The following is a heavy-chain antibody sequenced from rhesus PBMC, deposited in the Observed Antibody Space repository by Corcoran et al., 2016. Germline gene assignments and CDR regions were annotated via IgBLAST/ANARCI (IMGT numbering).Heavy chain of an antibody. CDR2: ISESGGAI. J-gene: IGHJ5-2*02. CDR1: GFTFSSYV. V-gene: IGHV3S26*01. D-gene: IGHD3-3*01. Sequence: DVQLVESGGGLVKPGGSLRLSCVASGFTFSSYVMHWVRQAPGKGLEWVSVISESGGAIYYPEAVQGRFTIPRDNAKDALFLQMNSRRAEDRAVYYCTRGDLDWLFFSRCSLDVWCRGVLVTVSS. CDR3: TRGDLDWLFFSRCSLDV.